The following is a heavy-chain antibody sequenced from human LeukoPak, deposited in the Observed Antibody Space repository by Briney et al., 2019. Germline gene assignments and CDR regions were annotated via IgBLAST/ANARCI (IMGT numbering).Heavy chain of an antibody. J-gene: IGHJ4*02. CDR2: ISGSGGGT. Sequence: GGSLRLSCAASGFTFSSYALIWVRQAPGKGLEWVSGISGSGGGTYYADSVKGRFTVSRDNSKSTLYLQMNSLRAEDTAVYYCAKAGYCSGGSCYSVDYWGQGTLVTVSS. V-gene: IGHV3-23*01. CDR3: AKAGYCSGGSCYSVDY. D-gene: IGHD2-15*01. CDR1: GFTFSSYA.